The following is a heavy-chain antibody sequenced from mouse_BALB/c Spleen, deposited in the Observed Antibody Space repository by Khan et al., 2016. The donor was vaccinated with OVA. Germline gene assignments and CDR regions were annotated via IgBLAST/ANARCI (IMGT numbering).Heavy chain of an antibody. J-gene: IGHJ3*01. CDR2: ISSGGSYT. V-gene: IGHV5-9-3*01. D-gene: IGHD1-1*01. Sequence: EVQGVESGGGLVKPGGSLKLSCAVSGFTFSNYAMSWVRQTPEKRLEWVATISSGGSYTYYPDSVQGRFTISRHNAKNTLYLQMSSLMSEDTAIYNCARECFTTVVATPFAYWGQGTLVTVSA. CDR1: GFTFSNYA. CDR3: ARECFTTVVATPFAY.